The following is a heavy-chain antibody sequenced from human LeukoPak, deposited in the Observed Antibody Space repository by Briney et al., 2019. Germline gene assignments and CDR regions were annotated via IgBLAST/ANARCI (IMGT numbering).Heavy chain of an antibody. J-gene: IGHJ4*02. D-gene: IGHD1-14*01. CDR1: GGSISSYY. CDR3: ARGTGWLNDY. V-gene: IGHV4-59*01. Sequence: SETLSLTCTVPGGSISSYYWSWIRQPPGKGLEWIGYIYYSGSSNYNPSLKSRVTISVDTSKNQFSLKLSSVTAADTAVHYCARGTGWLNDYWGQGTLVIVSS. CDR2: IYYSGSS.